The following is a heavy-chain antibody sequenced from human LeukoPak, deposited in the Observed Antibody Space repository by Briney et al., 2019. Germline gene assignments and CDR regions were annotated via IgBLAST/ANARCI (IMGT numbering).Heavy chain of an antibody. CDR2: LNSGGRT. D-gene: IGHD7-27*01. J-gene: IGHJ4*02. CDR3: ATTEAGDRLY. V-gene: IGHV3-66*01. CDR1: GFTVSSNY. Sequence: GGSLRLSCAASGFTVSSNYMTWVRQAPGKGLEWVSVLNSGGRTYYADSVKGRFTISRDNSKNTVYLQMNSLRAEDKAVYYCATTEAGDRLYWGQGTLVTVSS.